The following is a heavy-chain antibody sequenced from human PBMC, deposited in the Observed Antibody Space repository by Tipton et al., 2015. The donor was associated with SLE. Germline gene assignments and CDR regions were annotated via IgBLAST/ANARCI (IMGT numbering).Heavy chain of an antibody. CDR3: ARVLGDSWFDP. CDR1: GGSISSNY. V-gene: IGHV4-59*01. D-gene: IGHD4-17*01. J-gene: IGHJ5*02. CDR2: IYYSGTT. Sequence: LRLSCNVSGGSISSNYWSWIRQPPGKGLEWIGYIYYSGTTNYNPSLKSRVTISVGTSKNQFSLKLRSVTAADTAVYYCARVLGDSWFDPWGQGTLVTVSS.